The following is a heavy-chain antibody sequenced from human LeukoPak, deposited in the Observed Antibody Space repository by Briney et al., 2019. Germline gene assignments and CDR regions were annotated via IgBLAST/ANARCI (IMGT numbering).Heavy chain of an antibody. V-gene: IGHV4-61*02. D-gene: IGHD7-27*01. J-gene: IGHJ3*02. CDR2: IYTSGNT. Sequence: SETLSLTCAVSGYSISSGYYWTWIRQPAGKGLEWIGRIYTSGNTNYNPSLKSQVTISMDTSKNQFSLNLNSVTAADTAVYYCARDRAGDSFDIWGQGTMVTVSS. CDR1: GYSISSGYY. CDR3: ARDRAGDSFDI.